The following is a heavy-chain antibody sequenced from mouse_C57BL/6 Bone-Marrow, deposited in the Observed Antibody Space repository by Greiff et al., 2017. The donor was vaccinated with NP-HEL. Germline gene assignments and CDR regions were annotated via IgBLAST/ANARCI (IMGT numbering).Heavy chain of an antibody. V-gene: IGHV14-4*01. J-gene: IGHJ2*01. CDR3: TTRFPNYFDY. CDR1: GFNIKDDY. CDR2: IDPENGDT. Sequence: EVQLQQSGAELVRPGASVKLSCTASGFNIKDDYMHWVKQRPEQGLEWIGWIDPENGDTEYASKFQGKATITADTSSNTASLQLSSLTSEDTAVYYCTTRFPNYFDYWGQGTTLTVSS.